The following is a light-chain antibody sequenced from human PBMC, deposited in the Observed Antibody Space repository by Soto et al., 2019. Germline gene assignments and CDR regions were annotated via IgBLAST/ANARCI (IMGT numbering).Light chain of an antibody. CDR3: QQYCPSPRT. Sequence: EIVLTQSPCTLSLSPGERATLSCRARQSVRSTYLAWYQQKPGQAPRLLIYGASSRATGIPDRFSGSGSGTDFTLTINRLEAEDFAVYYCQQYCPSPRTFGQGTKVEIK. J-gene: IGKJ1*01. V-gene: IGKV3-20*01. CDR2: GAS. CDR1: QSVRSTY.